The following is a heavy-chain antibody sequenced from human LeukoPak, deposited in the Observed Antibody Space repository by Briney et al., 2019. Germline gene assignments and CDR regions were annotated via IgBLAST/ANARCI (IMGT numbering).Heavy chain of an antibody. V-gene: IGHV3-30*18. CDR2: ISYDGSNK. Sequence: GGSLRLSCAASGFTFSGFGMHWVRQAPGKGLEWVAVISYDGSNKYYADSVKGRFTISRDNSKNTLYLQMNSLRAEDTAVYYCAKEPYYDFWSSYLLDYWGQGTLVTVSS. D-gene: IGHD3-3*01. CDR1: GFTFSGFG. CDR3: AKEPYYDFWSSYLLDY. J-gene: IGHJ4*02.